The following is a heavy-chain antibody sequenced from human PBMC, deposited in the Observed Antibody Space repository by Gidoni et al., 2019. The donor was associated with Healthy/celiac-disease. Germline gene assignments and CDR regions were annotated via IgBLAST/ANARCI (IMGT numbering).Heavy chain of an antibody. CDR2: ISYDGSDK. CDR1: GFPSGTYA. V-gene: IGHV3-30-3*01. J-gene: IGHJ4*02. CDR3: ARANSGSYYVSHFDY. Sequence: QVQLVESGGGVFKLGGSLGLSCAASGFPSGTYAMHWVRQAPGKGLEWVAVISYDGSDKYYADSVKGRFTISRDNSKNTLYLQMNSLRAEDTAVYYCARANSGSYYVSHFDYWGQGTLVTVSS. D-gene: IGHD1-26*01.